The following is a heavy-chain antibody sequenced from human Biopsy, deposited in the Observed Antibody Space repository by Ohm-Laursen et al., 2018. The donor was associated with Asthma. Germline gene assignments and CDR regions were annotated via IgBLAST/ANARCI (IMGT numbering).Heavy chain of an antibody. J-gene: IGHJ6*02. CDR2: IIPIYRTT. V-gene: IGHV1-69*13. D-gene: IGHD4-11*01. Sequence: SVKVSCKASGDTFSSCGVNWVRQAPGQGLEWMGEIIPIYRTTNYAQKFQGRVTITADESTSTGYMELSSLRSEDTAVYYCASSGGNYGFYGMDVWGQGTTVTVSS. CDR3: ASSGGNYGFYGMDV. CDR1: GDTFSSCG.